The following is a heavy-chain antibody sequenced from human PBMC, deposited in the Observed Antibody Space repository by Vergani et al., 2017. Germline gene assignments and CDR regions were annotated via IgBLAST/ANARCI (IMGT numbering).Heavy chain of an antibody. J-gene: IGHJ6*02. Sequence: QVQLVQSGAEVKKPGASVKVSCKASGYTFTGYYMHWVRQAPGQGLEWMGWINPNSGGTNYAQKFQGRVTMTRDTSISTAYMELSRLRSDDTAVYYCARSQLVSVLEWLLPMDVWGQGTTVTVSS. CDR1: GYTFTGYY. CDR2: INPNSGGT. D-gene: IGHD3-3*01. CDR3: ARSQLVSVLEWLLPMDV. V-gene: IGHV1-2*02.